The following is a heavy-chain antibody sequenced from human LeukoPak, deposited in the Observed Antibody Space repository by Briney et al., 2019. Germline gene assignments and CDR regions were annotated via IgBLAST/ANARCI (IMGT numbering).Heavy chain of an antibody. CDR1: GFFFCNSL. D-gene: IGHD2-21*02. J-gene: IGHJ3*01. CDR3: ASSVTAMGDV. CDR2: INQDGSAK. Sequence: GGSLRLSCADSGFFFCNSLMAWVRQAPGGGLEWLDNINQDGSAKTCVESVKGRFTIYRDNDKNTLYLHMNSLRVEDTAVYYCASSVTAMGDVWGQGTMVTVSS. V-gene: IGHV3-7*01.